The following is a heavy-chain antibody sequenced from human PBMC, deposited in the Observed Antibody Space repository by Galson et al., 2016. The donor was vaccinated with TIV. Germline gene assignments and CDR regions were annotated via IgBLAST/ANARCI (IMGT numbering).Heavy chain of an antibody. CDR3: ASDRNTAFDTYHYYYGMDV. J-gene: IGHJ6*02. D-gene: IGHD5-18*01. CDR2: IIPLFRTT. V-gene: IGHV1-69*13. CDR1: GGTFSSYV. Sequence: SVKVSCKASGGTFSSYVFNWVRLAPGQGLEWMGGIIPLFRTTNYAQTFQGRVTITADESTNTAYMELNSLRSGDTAVYYCASDRNTAFDTYHYYYGMDVWGQGTTVTVSS.